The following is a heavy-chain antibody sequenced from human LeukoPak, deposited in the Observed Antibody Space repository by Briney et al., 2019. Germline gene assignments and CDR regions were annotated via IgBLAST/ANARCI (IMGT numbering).Heavy chain of an antibody. J-gene: IGHJ4*02. CDR3: AKGNSNFDY. D-gene: IGHD1-7*01. CDR2: ISGSGGST. V-gene: IGHV3-23*01. Sequence: GGSLRLSCAASGFTFDDYGMSWVRQAPGKGLEWVSAISGSGGSTYYADSVKGRFTISRDNSKNTLYLQMNSLRAEDTAVYYCAKGNSNFDYWGQGTLVTVSS. CDR1: GFTFDDYG.